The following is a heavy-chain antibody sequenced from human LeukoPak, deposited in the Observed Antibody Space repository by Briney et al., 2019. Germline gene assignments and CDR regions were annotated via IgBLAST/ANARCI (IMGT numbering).Heavy chain of an antibody. V-gene: IGHV3-30*18. CDR3: AKGALYSSGWYVDY. J-gene: IGHJ4*02. CDR1: GFTFSSYG. D-gene: IGHD6-19*01. Sequence: GGSLRLSCAASGFTFSSYGMHWVRQAPGKGLEWVAVISYDGSNKYYADSVKGRFTISRDNSKNTLYLQMNSLRAEDTAVYYCAKGALYSSGWYVDYWGQGTLVTVSS. CDR2: ISYDGSNK.